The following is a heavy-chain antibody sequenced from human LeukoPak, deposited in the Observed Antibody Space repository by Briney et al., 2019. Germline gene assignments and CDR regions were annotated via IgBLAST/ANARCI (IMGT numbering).Heavy chain of an antibody. J-gene: IGHJ6*03. V-gene: IGHV4-31*03. CDR3: ARGAADQIWNYFYMDV. CDR2: IYYSGST. D-gene: IGHD2/OR15-2a*01. CDR1: GGSISSGGYY. Sequence: PSETLSLTCTVSGGSISSGGYYWSWIRQHPGKGLEWIGYIYYSGSTYYNPSLKGRVTISVDTSKNQFSLKLSSVTAADTAVYYCARGAADQIWNYFYMDVWGKGTTVTVSS.